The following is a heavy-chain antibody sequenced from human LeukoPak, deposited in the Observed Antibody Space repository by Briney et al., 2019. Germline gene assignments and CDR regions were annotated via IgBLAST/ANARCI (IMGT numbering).Heavy chain of an antibody. CDR3: ARDLSYGSLDC. Sequence: GGSLRLSCAASGFSFKNHGFYWVRQAPGKGLEWVAIIWSDGSQKYYADSVKGRFTISRDNSENTVYLQMNSLRAEDTAMYYCARDLSYGSLDCRGQGTLVTVSS. J-gene: IGHJ4*02. CDR1: GFSFKNHG. D-gene: IGHD3-9*01. V-gene: IGHV3-33*07. CDR2: IWSDGSQK.